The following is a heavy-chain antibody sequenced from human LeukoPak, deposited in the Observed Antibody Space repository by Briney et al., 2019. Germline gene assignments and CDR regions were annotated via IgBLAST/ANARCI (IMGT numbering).Heavy chain of an antibody. CDR3: ARSRGYCSSTSCPYYYYGMDV. V-gene: IGHV5-51*01. J-gene: IGHJ6*02. D-gene: IGHD2-2*01. CDR1: GYSFTSYW. CDR2: IYPGDSDT. Sequence: GESLKISCQGSGYSFTSYWIGWVRQMPGKGLEWMGIIYPGDSDTRYSPSFQGQVTISADKSICTAYLQWSSLKASDTAMYYCARSRGYCSSTSCPYYYYGMDVWGQGTTVTVSS.